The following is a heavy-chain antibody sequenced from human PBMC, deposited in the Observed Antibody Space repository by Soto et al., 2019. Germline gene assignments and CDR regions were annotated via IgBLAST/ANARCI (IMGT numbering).Heavy chain of an antibody. V-gene: IGHV4-39*01. CDR2: VYYNENT. Sequence: QLQLQESGPGLVKPSETLSLTCSVSGGSISSFTYYWGWIRQPPGKGLEWIGTVYYNENTYYNPSLKSRVTITVDTAKNQFSLNLRSVTAADTAMYFCARRERYYGSPGWFDPWGPGTPVTVSS. J-gene: IGHJ5*02. CDR3: ARRERYYGSPGWFDP. D-gene: IGHD3-10*01. CDR1: GGSISSFTYY.